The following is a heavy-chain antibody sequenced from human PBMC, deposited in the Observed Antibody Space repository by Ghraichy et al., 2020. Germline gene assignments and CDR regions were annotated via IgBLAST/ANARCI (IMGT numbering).Heavy chain of an antibody. CDR1: GYSISSGYY. CDR3: ASQPRGYCGGGSCPRYYFDY. CDR2: IYHSGST. V-gene: IGHV4-38-2*01. Sequence: SETLSLTCAVSGYSISSGYYWGWIRQPPGKGLEWIGSIYHSGSTYYNPSLKSRVTISVDTSKNQFSLKLSSVTAADTAVYYCASQPRGYCGGGSCPRYYFDYWGQGTLVTVSS. D-gene: IGHD2-15*01. J-gene: IGHJ4*02.